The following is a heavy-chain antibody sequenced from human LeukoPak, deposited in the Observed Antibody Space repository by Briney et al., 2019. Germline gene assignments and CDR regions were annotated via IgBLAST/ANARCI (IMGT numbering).Heavy chain of an antibody. CDR3: ATGGTSTSDY. Sequence: GRSLRLSCVASGYTFSSYGMHWVRQAPGKGLQWVAVIWYDESKKYYTDSVKGRFTISRDNAKNSLYLQVNSLRVEDTAVYYCATGGTSTSDYWGQGTLVTVSS. V-gene: IGHV3-33*03. D-gene: IGHD3-16*01. CDR1: GYTFSSYG. J-gene: IGHJ4*02. CDR2: IWYDESKK.